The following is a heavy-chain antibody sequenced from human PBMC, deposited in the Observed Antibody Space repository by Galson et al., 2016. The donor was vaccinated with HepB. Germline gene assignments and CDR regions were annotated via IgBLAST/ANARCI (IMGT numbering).Heavy chain of an antibody. CDR3: ARKALGGIAVAGNKWFDP. Sequence: QSGAEVTKPGESLKISCKGSGSSFTSYWIGWVRQMPGKGLEWMGIIYPGDSDTRYSPSFQGQVTISADKSISTAYLQWSSLKASDTAMYYCARKALGGIAVAGNKWFDPWDQGTRVTASS. J-gene: IGHJ5*02. CDR1: GSSFTSYW. V-gene: IGHV5-51*01. CDR2: IYPGDSDT. D-gene: IGHD6-19*01.